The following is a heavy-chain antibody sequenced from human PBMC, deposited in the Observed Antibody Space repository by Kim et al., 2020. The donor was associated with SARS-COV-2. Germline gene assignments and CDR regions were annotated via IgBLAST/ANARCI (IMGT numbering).Heavy chain of an antibody. Sequence: NPSLKSRVTISVDTSKNQFSLKLSSVTAADTAVYYCARGGSAAGTAGFDYWGQGTLVTVSS. J-gene: IGHJ4*02. CDR3: ARGGSAAGTAGFDY. D-gene: IGHD6-13*01. V-gene: IGHV4-34*01.